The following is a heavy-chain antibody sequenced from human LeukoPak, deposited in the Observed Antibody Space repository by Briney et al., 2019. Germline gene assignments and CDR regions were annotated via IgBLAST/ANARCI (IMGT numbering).Heavy chain of an antibody. J-gene: IGHJ6*02. Sequence: GGSLRLSCAASGFTFSSYAMNWVRQAPGKGLEWVSYISSSGGTIYYADSVKGRFTISRDNAKNSLYLQMNSLRAEDTAVYYCARDLSYCTITSCSYYYYGMDVWGQGTTVTVSS. CDR2: ISSSGGTI. D-gene: IGHD2-2*01. CDR1: GFTFSSYA. V-gene: IGHV3-48*03. CDR3: ARDLSYCTITSCSYYYYGMDV.